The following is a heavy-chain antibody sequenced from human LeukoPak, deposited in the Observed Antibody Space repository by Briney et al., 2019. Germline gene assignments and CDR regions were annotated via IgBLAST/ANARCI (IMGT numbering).Heavy chain of an antibody. V-gene: IGHV4-59*12. CDR2: IYYSGST. Sequence: SETLSLTCTVSGGSISSYYWSWIRQPPGKGLEWIGYIYYSGSTNYNPSLKSRVTISVDTSKNQFSLKLSSVTAADTAVYYCVRGSRVRIRITIFGVGYYMDVWGKGTTVTVSS. CDR1: GGSISSYY. D-gene: IGHD3-3*01. CDR3: VRGSRVRIRITIFGVGYYMDV. J-gene: IGHJ6*03.